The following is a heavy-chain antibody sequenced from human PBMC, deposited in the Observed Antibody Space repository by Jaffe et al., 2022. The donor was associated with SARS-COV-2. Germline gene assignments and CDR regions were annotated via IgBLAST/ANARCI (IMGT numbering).Heavy chain of an antibody. CDR1: GFTFSSYA. J-gene: IGHJ4*02. CDR2: ISTNGGDT. D-gene: IGHD1-26*01. Sequence: EVQLVESGGGLEQPGGSLRLSCAASGFTFSSYAMTWVRQAPGKGLEWLSAISTNGGDTFYADSVKGRFTISRDNSKNTLYLQLNGLRAEDTAIYYCAKKTPGALKPFDYWGQGTLVTVSS. V-gene: IGHV3-23*04. CDR3: AKKTPGALKPFDY.